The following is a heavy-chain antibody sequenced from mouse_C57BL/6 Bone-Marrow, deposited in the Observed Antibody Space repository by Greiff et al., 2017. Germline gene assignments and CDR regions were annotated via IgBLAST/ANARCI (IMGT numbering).Heavy chain of an antibody. CDR3: ARAAGTMVTTPYVDV. V-gene: IGHV1-18*01. Sequence: EVMLVESGPELVKPGASVKIPCKASGYTFTDYNMDWVKQSHGKSLEWIGDINPNNGGTIYNQKFKGKATLTVDKSSSTAYMELRSLTSEDTAVYYCARAAGTMVTTPYVDVWGTGTTVTVSS. CDR1: GYTFTDYN. J-gene: IGHJ1*03. D-gene: IGHD2-2*01. CDR2: INPNNGGT.